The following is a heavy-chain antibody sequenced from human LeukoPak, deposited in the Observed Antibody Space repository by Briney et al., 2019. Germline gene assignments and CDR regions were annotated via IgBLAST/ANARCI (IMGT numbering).Heavy chain of an antibody. Sequence: GSLRLSCAASGFTFSSYAMSWVRQAPGKGLEWIGYIYYSGSTNYNPSLKSRVTISVDTSKNQFSLKLSSVTAADTAVYYCARVVGATTVYYYYYYMDVWGKGTTVTVSS. CDR2: IYYSGST. CDR3: ARVVGATTVYYYYYYMDV. V-gene: IGHV4-59*01. CDR1: GFTFSSYA. D-gene: IGHD1-26*01. J-gene: IGHJ6*03.